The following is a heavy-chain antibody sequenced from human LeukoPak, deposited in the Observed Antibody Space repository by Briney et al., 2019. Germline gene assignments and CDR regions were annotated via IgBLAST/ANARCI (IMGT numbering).Heavy chain of an antibody. CDR3: ARDGHTYYDFWSGYYTRSTATNWFDP. V-gene: IGHV1-18*01. CDR1: GYTFTSYG. Sequence: EASVKVSCKASGYTFTSYGISWVRQAPGQGLDWMGWISAYNGNTNYAQKLQGRVTMTTATYTSTAYMELRSLRSDDTAVYYCARDGHTYYDFWSGYYTRSTATNWFDPWGQGTLVTVSS. CDR2: ISAYNGNT. J-gene: IGHJ5*02. D-gene: IGHD3-3*01.